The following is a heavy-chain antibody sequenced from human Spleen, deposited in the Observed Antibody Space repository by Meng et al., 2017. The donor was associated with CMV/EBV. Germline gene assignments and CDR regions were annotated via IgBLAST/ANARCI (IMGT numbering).Heavy chain of an antibody. D-gene: IGHD6-19*01. CDR1: GGSISSSSYY. Sequence: SETLSLTCTVSGGSISSSSYYWGWIRQPPGKGLEWIGSIYYSGSTYYNPSLKSRVTISVDTSKNQFSLKLSSVTAADTAVYYCARDSAGYSSGWSFTYYYGMDVWGQGTTVTSP. J-gene: IGHJ6*02. CDR3: ARDSAGYSSGWSFTYYYGMDV. CDR2: IYYSGST. V-gene: IGHV4-39*07.